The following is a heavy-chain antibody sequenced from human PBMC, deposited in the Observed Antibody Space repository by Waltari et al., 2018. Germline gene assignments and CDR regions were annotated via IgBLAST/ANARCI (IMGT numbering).Heavy chain of an antibody. D-gene: IGHD6-6*01. V-gene: IGHV1-2*02. CDR3: VKARPSEWFDP. CDR2: INANSGAT. CDR1: GSTFTECY. Sequence: QVHLVHSGAKVKKPGASVKLSCETSGSTFTECYITWSRQAPGQGLEWMGWINANSGATDSAQKFQGRLTMTRDTSISTAYMELNRLTFDDTAIYYCVKARPSEWFDPWGQGTLVTVSS. J-gene: IGHJ5*02.